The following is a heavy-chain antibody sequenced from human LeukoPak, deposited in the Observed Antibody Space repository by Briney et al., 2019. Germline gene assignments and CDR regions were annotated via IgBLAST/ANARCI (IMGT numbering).Heavy chain of an antibody. D-gene: IGHD3-22*01. Sequence: PGGSLRLSCAASGFTFSSYAMSWVRQAPGKGLEWVSVISGGGGSTYYTDSVKGRFTISRDKSKNTLCLQMNSLRAEDTAIYFCATYYYDSSGYRSFDYWGQGTLVTVSS. V-gene: IGHV3-23*01. J-gene: IGHJ4*02. CDR2: ISGGGGST. CDR3: ATYYYDSSGYRSFDY. CDR1: GFTFSSYA.